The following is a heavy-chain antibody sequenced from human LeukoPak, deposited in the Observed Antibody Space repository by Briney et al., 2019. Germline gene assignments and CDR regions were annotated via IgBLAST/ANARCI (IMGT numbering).Heavy chain of an antibody. Sequence: ASVKVSCKASGYTFTSYDINWVRQAAGQGLEWMGWMNPNSGNTGYAQKFQGRVTMTRNTSISTAYMELSSLRSEDTAVYYCARGEKYLNWFDPWGQGTLVTVSS. CDR1: GYTFTSYD. V-gene: IGHV1-8*01. J-gene: IGHJ5*02. CDR2: MNPNSGNT. CDR3: ARGEKYLNWFDP. D-gene: IGHD2-2*01.